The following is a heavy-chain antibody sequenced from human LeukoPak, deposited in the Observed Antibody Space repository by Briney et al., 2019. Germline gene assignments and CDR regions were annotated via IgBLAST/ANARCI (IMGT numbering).Heavy chain of an antibody. V-gene: IGHV1-2*02. J-gene: IGHJ4*02. CDR1: GYIFTGYY. CDR3: ARVLIYYYGSGSYRNYYFDY. D-gene: IGHD3-10*01. Sequence: ASVKVSCKVSGYIFTGYYMHWVRQAPGQGLEWMGWINPNSGGTNYAQKFQGRVTMTRDTSISTAYMELSRLRSDDTAVYYCARVLIYYYGSGSYRNYYFDYWGQGTLVTVSS. CDR2: INPNSGGT.